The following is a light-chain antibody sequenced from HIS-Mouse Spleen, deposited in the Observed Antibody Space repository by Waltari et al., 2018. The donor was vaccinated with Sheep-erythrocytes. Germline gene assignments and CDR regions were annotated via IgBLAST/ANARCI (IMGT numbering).Light chain of an antibody. J-gene: IGLJ3*02. V-gene: IGLV2-23*01. CDR2: EGS. CDR3: CSYAGSSTPWV. CDR1: SSDVGRYNL. Sequence: QSALTQPASVSGSPGQSITISCTGTSSDVGRYNLVSWYQQHPGNAPKRLIYEGSKRPSGVSNRFSGSKSGNTASLTISGLQAEDEADYYCCSYAGSSTPWVFGGGTKLTVL.